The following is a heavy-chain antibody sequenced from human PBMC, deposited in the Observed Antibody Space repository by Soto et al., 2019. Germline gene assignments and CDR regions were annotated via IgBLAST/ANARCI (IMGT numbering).Heavy chain of an antibody. CDR1: GGSISSYY. CDR3: VRGVWSGYEDYYYYMDV. D-gene: IGHD3-3*01. J-gene: IGHJ6*03. V-gene: IGHV4-59*01. CDR2: IYYSGST. Sequence: SETLSLTCTVSGGSISSYYWSWIRQPPGKGLEWIGYIYYSGSTNYNPSLKSRVTISVDTSKNQFSLKLSSVTAADTAVYYCVRGVWSGYEDYYYYMDVWGKGTTVTVSS.